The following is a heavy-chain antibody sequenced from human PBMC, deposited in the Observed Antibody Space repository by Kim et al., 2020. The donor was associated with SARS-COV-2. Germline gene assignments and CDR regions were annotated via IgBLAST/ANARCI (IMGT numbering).Heavy chain of an antibody. CDR2: IWYDGSHT. J-gene: IGHJ4*02. CDR1: RFNFRSYG. D-gene: IGHD3-3*01. Sequence: GGSLRLSCAASRFNFRSYGMHWVRQAPGKGLELVAVIWYDGSHTSYADSVKGRFTISRDNSKDILYLQMNSLRAEDTAVYYCASDGKLDYNFWTGFRAGGLFDYWGQGTLVTVSS. CDR3: ASDGKLDYNFWTGFRAGGLFDY. V-gene: IGHV3-33*01.